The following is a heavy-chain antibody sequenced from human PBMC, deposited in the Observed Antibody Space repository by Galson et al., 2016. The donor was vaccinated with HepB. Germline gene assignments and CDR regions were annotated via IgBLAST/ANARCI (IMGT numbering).Heavy chain of an antibody. Sequence: SLRLSCAVSGLTFNSHWMTWIRQAPGQGLEWVAKIKEDGSQKYYVDSVQGRFTISRDNAKNSLYLRMNSLRAEDTAVYYCARAGGVANGYALDIWGQGTMVSVSS. V-gene: IGHV3-7*04. CDR1: GLTFNSHW. CDR2: IKEDGSQK. CDR3: ARAGGVANGYALDI. J-gene: IGHJ3*02. D-gene: IGHD1-26*01.